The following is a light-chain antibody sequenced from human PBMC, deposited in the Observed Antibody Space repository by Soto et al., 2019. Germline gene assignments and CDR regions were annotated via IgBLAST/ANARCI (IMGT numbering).Light chain of an antibody. CDR3: MHGTHWPPYT. V-gene: IGKV2-30*01. CDR2: QVS. CDR1: QSLAYIDGNTY. Sequence: DVVMTQSPLSLPVTLGQPASISCRSSQSLAYIDGNTYLNWFQQRPGQSPRRLIYQVSNRDSGVPDRCSGSGSGTDFTLKISRVEPDDVGVYYCMHGTHWPPYTFGQGTKLEIK. J-gene: IGKJ2*01.